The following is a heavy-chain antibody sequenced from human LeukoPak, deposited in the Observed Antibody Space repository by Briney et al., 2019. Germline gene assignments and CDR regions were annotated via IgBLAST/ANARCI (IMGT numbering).Heavy chain of an antibody. CDR2: INSDGSST. D-gene: IGHD2-15*01. CDR1: GFTFSSYW. J-gene: IGHJ5*02. V-gene: IGHV3-74*01. CDR3: ARDGWYCSGGSCFDP. Sequence: PGGSLRLSCAVSGFTFSSYWMHWVRQAPGKGLVWVSRINSDGSSTSYADSVKGRFTISRDNAKNTLYLQMNSLRAEDTAVYYCARDGWYCSGGSCFDPWGQGTLVTVSS.